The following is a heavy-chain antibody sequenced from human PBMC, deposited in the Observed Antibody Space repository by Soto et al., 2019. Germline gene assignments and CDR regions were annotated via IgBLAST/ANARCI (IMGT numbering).Heavy chain of an antibody. D-gene: IGHD2-15*01. CDR2: ISGSGGST. J-gene: IGHJ4*02. CDR1: GFTFSSYA. V-gene: IGHV3-23*01. Sequence: GGSLRLSGAASGFTFSSYAMSWVRQAPGKGLEWVSAISGSGGSTYYADSVKGRFTISRDNSKNTLYLQMNSLRAEDTAVYYCAKAEDRYCSGGSCGGRWGQGTLVTVSS. CDR3: AKAEDRYCSGGSCGGR.